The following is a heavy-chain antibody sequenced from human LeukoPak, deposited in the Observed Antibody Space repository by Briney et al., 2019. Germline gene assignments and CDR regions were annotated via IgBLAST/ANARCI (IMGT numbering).Heavy chain of an antibody. CDR3: RGGHYSGLER. V-gene: IGHV3-7*01. D-gene: IGHD3-10*01. CDR2: IKKDGSEK. J-gene: IGHJ4*02. Sequence: GGSLRLSCVASGLTFGDNWMNWVRQAPGKGLEWVASIKKDGSEKYYVDSVKGRFTISRDNVKNSLYLQMNRLRPEDTAVYYCRGGHYSGLERWGRGTLVTVSP. CDR1: GLTFGDNW.